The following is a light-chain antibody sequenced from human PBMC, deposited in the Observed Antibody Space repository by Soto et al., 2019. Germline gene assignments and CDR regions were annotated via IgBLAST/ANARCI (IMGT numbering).Light chain of an antibody. CDR3: QQYGSSLFT. V-gene: IGKV3-20*01. Sequence: EIVLTQSPGTLYLSPGERATLSCRASQSVSSSYLAWYQQKPGQAPRLLIYGASSRATGIPDRFSGIGSGTAFPLTISRLEPEDFAVYYCQQYGSSLFTFGPGTKVDIK. J-gene: IGKJ3*01. CDR1: QSVSSSY. CDR2: GAS.